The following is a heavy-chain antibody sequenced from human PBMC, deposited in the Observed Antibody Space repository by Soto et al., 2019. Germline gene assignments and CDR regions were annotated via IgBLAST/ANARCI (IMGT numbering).Heavy chain of an antibody. CDR2: ISVSGSTT. CDR3: ARDAPSDDHWSGYSHGMDV. Sequence: GGSLRLSCAASGFTFSIYEMNWVRQAPGKGLEWVSYISVSGSTTYYADSVKGRFTISRDNAKNSLYLQMNSPRAEDTAVYYCARDAPSDDHWSGYSHGMDVWGQGTTVTVSS. J-gene: IGHJ6*02. CDR1: GFTFSIYE. D-gene: IGHD3-3*01. V-gene: IGHV3-48*03.